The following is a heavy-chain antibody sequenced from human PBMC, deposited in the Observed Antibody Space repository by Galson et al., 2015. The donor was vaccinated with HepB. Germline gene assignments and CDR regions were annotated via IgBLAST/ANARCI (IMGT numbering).Heavy chain of an antibody. D-gene: IGHD3-10*01. CDR1: AFSFSSFG. Sequence: SLRLSCAASAFSFSSFGMNWFRRAPGKGPEWISYIGPSGSDRKYADSVKGRFTISRDNAKNSLYLEMNSLRDEDTGVYYCARDPYGAGNCWGQGTLVTVSS. CDR3: ARDPYGAGNC. V-gene: IGHV3-48*02. J-gene: IGHJ4*02. CDR2: IGPSGSDR.